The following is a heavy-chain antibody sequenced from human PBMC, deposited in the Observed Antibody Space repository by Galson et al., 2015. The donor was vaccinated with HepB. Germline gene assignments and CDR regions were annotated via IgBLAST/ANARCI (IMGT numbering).Heavy chain of an antibody. CDR2: ISSSSSTI. D-gene: IGHD4-17*01. CDR3: AKTTTVTTDY. V-gene: IGHV3-48*01. J-gene: IGHJ4*02. CDR1: GFTFSSYS. Sequence: SLRLSCAASGFTFSSYSMNWVRQAPGKGLEWVSYISSSSSTIYYADSVKGRFTISRDNAKNSLYLQMNSLRAEDTAVYYCAKTTTVTTDYWGQGTLVTVSS.